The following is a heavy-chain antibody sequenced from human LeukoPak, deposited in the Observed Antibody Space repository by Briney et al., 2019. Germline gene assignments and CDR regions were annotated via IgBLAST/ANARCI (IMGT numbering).Heavy chain of an antibody. CDR3: TSRTGVTFVGADY. CDR1: GFTFSGSA. V-gene: IGHV3-73*01. CDR2: IRSKANSYAT. Sequence: GGSLRLSCAASGFTFSGSAMPWVRQASGKGLEWVGRIRSKANSYATAYAASVKGRFTISRDDSKNTAYLQMNSLKTEDTAVYYCTSRTGVTFVGADYWGQGTLVIVSS. J-gene: IGHJ4*02. D-gene: IGHD3-10*01.